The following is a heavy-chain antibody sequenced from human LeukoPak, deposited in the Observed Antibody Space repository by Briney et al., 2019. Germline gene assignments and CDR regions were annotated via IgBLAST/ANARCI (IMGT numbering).Heavy chain of an antibody. CDR2: MNPNSGNT. Sequence: ASLKVSCKASGYTFTSYDINWVRQATGQGLEWMGWMNPNSGNTGYAQKFQGRVTMTRNTSISTAYMELSSLRSEDTAVYYCARETGTEDVNWFDPWGQGTLVTVSS. D-gene: IGHD1-1*01. CDR1: GYTFTSYD. J-gene: IGHJ5*02. V-gene: IGHV1-8*01. CDR3: ARETGTEDVNWFDP.